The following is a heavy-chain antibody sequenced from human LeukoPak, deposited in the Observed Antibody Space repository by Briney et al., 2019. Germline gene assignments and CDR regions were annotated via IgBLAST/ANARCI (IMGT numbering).Heavy chain of an antibody. CDR3: GRGGHGGSSTTCYYYYYGMDV. D-gene: IGHD2-2*01. V-gene: IGHV4-34*01. Sequence: SETLSLTCAVYGGSFSGYYWSWIRQPPGKGLEGIGEINHSGSTNYNPSLKSRVTISVDTSKNQFSVKLSSVTAADAAVSYCGRGGHGGSSTTCYYYYYGMDVWGKGATVTVSS. J-gene: IGHJ6*04. CDR1: GGSFSGYY. CDR2: INHSGST.